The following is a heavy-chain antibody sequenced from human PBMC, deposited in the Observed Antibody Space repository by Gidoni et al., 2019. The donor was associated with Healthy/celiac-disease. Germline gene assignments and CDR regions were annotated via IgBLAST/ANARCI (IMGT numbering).Heavy chain of an antibody. V-gene: IGHV3-23*01. J-gene: IGHJ4*02. Sequence: EVQLLASGGGLVQPGGSLRLSCAASGFTFRSYAMSRVRPVPGKGREWVSAISGSGGSTYYADSVKGRFTISRDNTKNTLYLQMNSLRAEDTAVYYCAKVSYSSSWPYFDYWGQGTLVTVSS. CDR1: GFTFRSYA. CDR2: ISGSGGST. CDR3: AKVSYSSSWPYFDY. D-gene: IGHD6-13*01.